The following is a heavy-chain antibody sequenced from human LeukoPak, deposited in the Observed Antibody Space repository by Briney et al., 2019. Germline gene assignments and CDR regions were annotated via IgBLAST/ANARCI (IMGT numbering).Heavy chain of an antibody. CDR1: SGSISSYY. CDR3: ARAGVGWLQSMGPFDY. J-gene: IGHJ4*02. Sequence: SGTLSLTCTVSSGSISSYYWNWIRQPPGKGLEWLGYIYYSGSTKYNPSLKSRVTISVDTSKNQFSLYLSSVTAADTAVYYCARAGVGWLQSMGPFDYWGQGTLVTVSS. CDR2: IYYSGST. D-gene: IGHD5-24*01. V-gene: IGHV4-59*01.